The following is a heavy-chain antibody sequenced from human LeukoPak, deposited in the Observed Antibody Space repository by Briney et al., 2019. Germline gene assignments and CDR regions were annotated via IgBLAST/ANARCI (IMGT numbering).Heavy chain of an antibody. V-gene: IGHV4-31*03. CDR3: ARAVTGGTTLYYYYMDV. CDR1: GGSISSGGYY. CDR2: VYYSGST. D-gene: IGHD1-20*01. J-gene: IGHJ6*03. Sequence: SQTLSLTCTVSGGSISSGGYYWSWIRQHPGKGLEWIGYVYYSGSTYYNPSLKSRFTISVDTSKNQFSLKLSSVTAADTAVYYCARAVTGGTTLYYYYMDVWGKGTTVTVSS.